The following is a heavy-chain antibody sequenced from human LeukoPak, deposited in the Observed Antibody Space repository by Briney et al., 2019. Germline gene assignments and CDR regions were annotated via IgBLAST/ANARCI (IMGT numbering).Heavy chain of an antibody. J-gene: IGHJ4*02. CDR1: EDSSTSYW. V-gene: IGHV5-51*01. CDR3: ARLYSSSWSREVDY. Sequence: GESLKISCKGSEDSSTSYWIGWVRQMPGKGLEWMGIIYPGDSDTRYSPSFQGQVTISADKSISTVYLQWISLKASDTAMYSWARLYSSSWSREVDYWGQGTLVTVSS. D-gene: IGHD6-13*01. CDR2: IYPGDSDT.